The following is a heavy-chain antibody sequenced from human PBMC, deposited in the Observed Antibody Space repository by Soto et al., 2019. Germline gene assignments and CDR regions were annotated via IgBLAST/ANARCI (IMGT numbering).Heavy chain of an antibody. J-gene: IGHJ6*02. Sequence: ASVKVSCKASGGTFSSYAISWVRQAPGQGLEWMGGIIPIFGTANYAQKFQGRVTITADESTSTAYMELSSLRSEDTAVYYCAREACSGGSCYWGSYGMDVWGQGTTVTVSS. CDR2: IIPIFGTA. V-gene: IGHV1-69*13. CDR1: GGTFSSYA. CDR3: AREACSGGSCYWGSYGMDV. D-gene: IGHD2-15*01.